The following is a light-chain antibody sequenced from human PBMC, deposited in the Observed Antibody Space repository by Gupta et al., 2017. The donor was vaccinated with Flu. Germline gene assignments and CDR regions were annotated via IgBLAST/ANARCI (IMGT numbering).Light chain of an antibody. J-gene: IGKJ4*01. CDR1: QNIEDW. CDR2: KAS. V-gene: IGKV1-5*03. Sequence: DFPMPQSPSTLSASVGDRVTITCRASQNIEDWLAWYQQKPGKAPQLLIYKASKLEGAVPSRFGGSGFGTEFTLTISSLQPDDSAIYYCQNYNYHFGGGTKVEIK. CDR3: QNYNYH.